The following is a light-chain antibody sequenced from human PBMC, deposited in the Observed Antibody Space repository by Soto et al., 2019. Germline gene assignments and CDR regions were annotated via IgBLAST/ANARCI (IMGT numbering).Light chain of an antibody. J-gene: IGLJ1*01. V-gene: IGLV2-8*01. CDR1: SSDVGYYNY. CDR2: EVS. CDR3: TSYAGTDVHYV. Sequence: QSVLTQPPSASGSPGQSVTISCTGTSSDVGYYNYVSWYQQYPGKAPKLLIYEVSKRPSGVPDRFFGSKSGNTASLTVSGLQAADEADYYCTSYAGTDVHYVFGTGTKVTVL.